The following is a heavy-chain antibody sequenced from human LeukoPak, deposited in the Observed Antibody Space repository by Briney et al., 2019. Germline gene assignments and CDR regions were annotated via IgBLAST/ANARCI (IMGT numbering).Heavy chain of an antibody. CDR2: ISWSSGII. V-gene: IGHV3-9*01. D-gene: IGHD3-10*01. CDR3: ARSQFGELLNGFDS. CDR1: GFIFDDHG. J-gene: IGHJ4*02. Sequence: GRSLRLSCAASGFIFDDHGMHWVRQAPGKGLEWVSGISWSSGIIGYADSVKGRFTISRDNAKNSLYLQMNSLRVEDTAVFYCARSQFGELLNGFDSWGQGTLVTVSS.